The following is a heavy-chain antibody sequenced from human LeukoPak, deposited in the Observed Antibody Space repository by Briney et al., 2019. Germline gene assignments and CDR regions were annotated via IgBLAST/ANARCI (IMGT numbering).Heavy chain of an antibody. CDR1: GGSISSSSYY. Sequence: PSETLSLTCTVSGGSISSSSYYWGWIRQPPGKGLEWIGSIYYSGSTYYNPSLKSRVTISVDTSKNQFSLRLSSVTAADRAVYYCARQYYYDSSGYFFFGFWGQGTMVTVSP. D-gene: IGHD3-22*01. V-gene: IGHV4-39*01. J-gene: IGHJ3*01. CDR2: IYYSGST. CDR3: ARQYYYDSSGYFFFGF.